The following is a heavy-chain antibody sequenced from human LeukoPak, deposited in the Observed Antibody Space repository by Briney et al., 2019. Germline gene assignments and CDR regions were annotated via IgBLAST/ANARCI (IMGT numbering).Heavy chain of an antibody. CDR2: ISLTGLT. V-gene: IGHV4-4*02. CDR3: SRENGAFSPFGY. D-gene: IGHD2-8*01. J-gene: IGHJ4*02. CDR1: GGSISNTNW. Sequence: NPSETLSLTCGVSGGSISNTNWWSWVRQPPGQGLEWIGEISLTGLTHYNPSLESRGTVSLDKSKNQLSLNLTSVTAADTAVYYCSRENGAFSPFGYWGQGTLVTVLS.